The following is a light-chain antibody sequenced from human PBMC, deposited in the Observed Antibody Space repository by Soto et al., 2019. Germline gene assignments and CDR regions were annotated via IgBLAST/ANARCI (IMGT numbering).Light chain of an antibody. CDR2: VNIDGSH. J-gene: IGLJ3*02. V-gene: IGLV4-69*01. Sequence: QPVLTQSPSASASLGASVKLTCTLSSGHSNYAIAWHQQQPEKGPRYLMKVNIDGSHTKGDGIPDRFSGSSSGAERYLTISSLQSEDEADYYCQAWGTGTWVFGGGTQLTVL. CDR3: QAWGTGTWV. CDR1: SGHSNYA.